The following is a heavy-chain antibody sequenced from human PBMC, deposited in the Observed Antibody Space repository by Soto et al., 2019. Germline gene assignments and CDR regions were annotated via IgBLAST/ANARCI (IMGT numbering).Heavy chain of an antibody. CDR2: ISGSGDST. J-gene: IGHJ4*02. CDR3: AKDSFINLRGYDSY. D-gene: IGHD5-12*01. CDR1: GFTFSTYA. Sequence: EVQLLESGGGLVQPGGSLRLSCAASGFTFSTYAMIWVRQAPGKGLEWVSAISGSGDSTYYADSVKGRFTISRDNSKNTLYLRMSSLRAEDTAIYYWAKDSFINLRGYDSYWGQGTLVTVSS. V-gene: IGHV3-23*01.